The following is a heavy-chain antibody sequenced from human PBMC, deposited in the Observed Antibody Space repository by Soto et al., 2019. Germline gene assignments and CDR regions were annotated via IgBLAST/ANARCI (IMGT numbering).Heavy chain of an antibody. D-gene: IGHD2-2*01. CDR1: GDTFTSYY. CDR2: INPTTGGT. V-gene: IGHV1-2*02. Sequence: GASVKVSCKAPGDTFTSYYLNWVRQAPGQGLEWMALINPTTGGTSYAQKFQGRVTVTWDTSISTAYMELSRLTSDDTAIYYCARGYCSSSGCSHYFDYWGQGTLVTVSS. CDR3: ARGYCSSSGCSHYFDY. J-gene: IGHJ4*02.